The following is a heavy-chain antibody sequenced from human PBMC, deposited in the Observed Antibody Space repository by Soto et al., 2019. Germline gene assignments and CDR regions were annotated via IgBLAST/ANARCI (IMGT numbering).Heavy chain of an antibody. CDR3: AKALGFWGEAYYFDY. CDR2: ISYDGSNK. J-gene: IGHJ4*02. V-gene: IGHV3-30*18. CDR1: GFTFSSYG. Sequence: QVQLVESGGGVVQPGRSLRLSCAASGFTFSSYGMHWVRQAPGKGLEWVAVISYDGSNKYYADSVKGRFTISRDNSKNTLYLQMNSLRAEDTAVYYCAKALGFWGEAYYFDYWGQGTLVTVSS. D-gene: IGHD7-27*01.